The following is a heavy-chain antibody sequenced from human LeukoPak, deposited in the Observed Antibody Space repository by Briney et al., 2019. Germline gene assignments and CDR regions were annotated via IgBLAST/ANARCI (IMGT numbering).Heavy chain of an antibody. Sequence: SETLSLTCAVYGGSFSGYYWSWIRQPPGKGLEWIGEINHSGSTNYNPSLKSRVTISVDTSKNQFSLKLSSVTAADTAVYYCARAGAGYYYYYGMDVWGQGTTVTVSS. CDR2: INHSGST. J-gene: IGHJ6*02. V-gene: IGHV4-34*01. CDR3: ARAGAGYYYYYGMDV. CDR1: GGSFSGYY.